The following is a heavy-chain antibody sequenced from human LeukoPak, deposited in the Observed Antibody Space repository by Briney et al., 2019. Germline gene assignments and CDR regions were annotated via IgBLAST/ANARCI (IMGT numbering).Heavy chain of an antibody. J-gene: IGHJ4*02. Sequence: GGSLRLSCTASGFTFGVYAMSWVRQAPGKGLEWVGFIRSKVYGGKTEYAASVKGRFSISRDDSKSIAYLQMNSLKAEDTAVYYCTGSYGYGPYVYWGQGTLVTVSS. V-gene: IGHV3-49*04. D-gene: IGHD5-18*01. CDR3: TGSYGYGPYVY. CDR1: GFTFGVYA. CDR2: IRSKVYGGKT.